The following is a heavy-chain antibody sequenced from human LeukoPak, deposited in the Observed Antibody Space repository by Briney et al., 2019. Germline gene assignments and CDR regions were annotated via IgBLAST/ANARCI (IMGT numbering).Heavy chain of an antibody. V-gene: IGHV3-30*04. CDR3: ARGATYYSGSSSYYHSF. J-gene: IGHJ4*02. CDR1: GFTFTSYA. Sequence: GGSLRLSCAASGFTFTSYAMHWVRQAPGKGLEWVAAITYDGSNKNYADSVKGRFTISRDNSKTTLFLEMNSLRAEDTAVYYCARGATYYSGSSSYYHSFWGQGTLVTVSS. D-gene: IGHD3-10*01. CDR2: ITYDGSNK.